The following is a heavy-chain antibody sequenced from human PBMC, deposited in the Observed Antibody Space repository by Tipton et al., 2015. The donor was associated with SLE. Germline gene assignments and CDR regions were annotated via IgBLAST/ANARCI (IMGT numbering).Heavy chain of an antibody. CDR3: ATGHFDF. CDR2: IYYSGSP. J-gene: IGHJ5*01. CDR1: GGSITSSDSS. D-gene: IGHD1-1*01. Sequence: TLSLTCSVSGGSITSSDSSWGWIRQPPGEGLESIGSIYYSGSPSYNPSLRSRVTISVDTSKNQFSLKLSSVTAADTAVYYCATGHFDFWGQGRLVTVSS. V-gene: IGHV4-39*07.